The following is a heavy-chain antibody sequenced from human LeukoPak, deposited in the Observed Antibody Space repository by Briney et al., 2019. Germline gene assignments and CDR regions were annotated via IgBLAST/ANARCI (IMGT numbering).Heavy chain of an antibody. V-gene: IGHV4-39*01. CDR2: IYYSGNT. Sequence: PSETLSLTCTVSGGSISSSSYYWGWIRQPPRKGLEWIGNIYYSGNTYYNPSLYSRVTISVDTSKNQFSLKLSSVTAADTAVYYCARRGMTRGMFDFWGQGTLVTVSS. CDR1: GGSISSSSYY. CDR3: ARRGMTRGMFDF. J-gene: IGHJ4*02. D-gene: IGHD2-8*02.